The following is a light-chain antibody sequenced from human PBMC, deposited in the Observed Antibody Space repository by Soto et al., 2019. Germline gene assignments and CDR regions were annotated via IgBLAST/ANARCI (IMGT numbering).Light chain of an antibody. CDR2: EVS. Sequence: QPELTQPASVSGSPGQSSAISCTRTSSDVGIYNLVSWYQQHPGKAPKLIIYEVSKRPSGVSDRFSGSKSGSTASLTISGLQAEDEADYYCYSYAGDNTYYVFGTGTKVTVL. V-gene: IGLV2-23*02. CDR1: SSDVGIYNL. J-gene: IGLJ1*01. CDR3: YSYAGDNTYYV.